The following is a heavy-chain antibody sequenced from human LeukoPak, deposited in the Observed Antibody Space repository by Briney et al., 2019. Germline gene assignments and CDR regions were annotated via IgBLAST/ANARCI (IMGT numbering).Heavy chain of an antibody. D-gene: IGHD2-2*01. Sequence: QPGGSLRLSCVVSGFTFSNYFMSWFRQAPGKGLEWVSSMSGGGDTTYYADSVKGRFTISRNNSKSTVYLQMNSLRAEDTAIYYCAKRYCTGTSCSYYYYYGMDVWGQGTTVTVSS. CDR3: AKRYCTGTSCSYYYYYGMDV. V-gene: IGHV3-23*01. CDR2: MSGGGDTT. J-gene: IGHJ6*02. CDR1: GFTFSNYF.